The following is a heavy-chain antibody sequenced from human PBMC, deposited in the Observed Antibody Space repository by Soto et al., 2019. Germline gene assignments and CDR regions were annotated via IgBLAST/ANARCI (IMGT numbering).Heavy chain of an antibody. V-gene: IGHV4-34*01. CDR3: GRGSDEYKLGNV. Sequence: QVQLQQWGAGLLKPSETLSLTCAVYGGSLSDYYWSWIRQSPGKGLEWIGEIHPSGSTNYNPSLKSRVTISVDTSKSQFSLKLTSLTAADTAVYYCGRGSDEYKLGNVWGHGTTVTVSS. J-gene: IGHJ6*02. CDR1: GGSLSDYY. D-gene: IGHD1-1*01. CDR2: IHPSGST.